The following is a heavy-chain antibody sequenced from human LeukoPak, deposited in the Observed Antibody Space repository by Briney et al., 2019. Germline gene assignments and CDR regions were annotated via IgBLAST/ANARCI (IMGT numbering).Heavy chain of an antibody. J-gene: IGHJ4*02. V-gene: IGHV3-64*01. CDR2: ISSNGGST. D-gene: IGHD6-13*01. Sequence: GGSLKLSCAASGFTFSSYAMHWVRQAPGKGLEYVSAISSNGGSTYYANSVKGRFTISRDNSKNTLYLQMGSLRAEDMAVYYCARGSSSWHFDYWGQGTLVTVSS. CDR3: ARGSSSWHFDY. CDR1: GFTFSSYA.